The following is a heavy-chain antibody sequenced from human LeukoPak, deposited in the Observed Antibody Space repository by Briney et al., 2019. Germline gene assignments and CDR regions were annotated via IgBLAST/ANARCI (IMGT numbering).Heavy chain of an antibody. CDR1: GFTVSSNY. D-gene: IGHD2-2*01. CDR3: AAPRAYCSSTSCPYYYGMDV. Sequence: GGSLRLSCAASGFTVSSNYMSWVRQAPGKGLEWVSVIYSGGSTHYADSVKGRFTISRHNSKNTLYLQMNSLRAEDTAVYYCAAPRAYCSSTSCPYYYGMDVWGQGTTVTVSS. J-gene: IGHJ6*02. CDR2: IYSGGST. V-gene: IGHV3-53*04.